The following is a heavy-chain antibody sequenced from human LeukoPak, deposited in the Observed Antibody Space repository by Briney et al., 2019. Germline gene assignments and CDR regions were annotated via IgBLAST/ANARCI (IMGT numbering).Heavy chain of an antibody. J-gene: IGHJ6*03. CDR3: ARDPYSGNYGTYYYYYMDV. CDR2: ISSSSSYI. V-gene: IGHV3-21*01. D-gene: IGHD1-26*01. Sequence: GGSLRLSCAASGFTFSSYSMNWVRQAPGKGLEWVSSISSSSSYIYYADSVKGRFTISRDNAKNSLYLQMDSLGPEDTAVYYCARDPYSGNYGTYYYYYMDVWGKGTTATISS. CDR1: GFTFSSYS.